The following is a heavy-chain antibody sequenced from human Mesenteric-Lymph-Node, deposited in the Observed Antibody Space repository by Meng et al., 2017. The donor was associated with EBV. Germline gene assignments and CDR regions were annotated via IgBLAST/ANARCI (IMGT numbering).Heavy chain of an antibody. J-gene: IGHJ4*02. CDR1: GYTFTTYG. D-gene: IGHD3-22*01. V-gene: IGHV1-18*01. CDR2: ISVYNGNK. Sequence: QVHLVQSGAEVKKPGASVKVSCXASGYTFTTYGISWVRQDPGQGLEWMGWISVYNGNKNYAQKFKGRVTMTTDISTSTAYLELKSLRSDDTAVYYCARGESPAYFYDSSGSYNYWGQGTLVTVST. CDR3: ARGESPAYFYDSSGSYNY.